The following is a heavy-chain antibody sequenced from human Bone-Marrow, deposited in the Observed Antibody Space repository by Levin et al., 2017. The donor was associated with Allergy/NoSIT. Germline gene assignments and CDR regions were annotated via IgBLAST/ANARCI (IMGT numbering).Heavy chain of an antibody. CDR1: GFTFGDYA. CDR3: TTGSI. D-gene: IGHD4-11*01. Sequence: GESLKISCTTSGFTFGDYAMSWVRQAPGKGLEWIGLVRSKADGETTDYAASVKGRFIMSRDDSKNTAYLQMNSLKTEDTGVYYCTTGSIWGQGTLVTVSS. J-gene: IGHJ1*01. V-gene: IGHV3-49*04. CDR2: VRSKADGETT.